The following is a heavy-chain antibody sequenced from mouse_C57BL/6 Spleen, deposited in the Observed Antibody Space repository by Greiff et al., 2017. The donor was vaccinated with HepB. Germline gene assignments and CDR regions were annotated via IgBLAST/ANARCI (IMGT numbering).Heavy chain of an antibody. CDR3: ARSGGYYGREGDYFDY. J-gene: IGHJ2*01. Sequence: EVQLQQSGPELVKPGASVKMSCKASGYTFTDYNMHWVKQSHGKSLEWIGYINPNNGGTSYNQKFKGKATLTVNKSSSTAYMELRSLTSEDSAVYDCARSGGYYGREGDYFDYWGQGTTLTVSS. D-gene: IGHD1-1*01. CDR1: GYTFTDYN. V-gene: IGHV1-22*01. CDR2: INPNNGGT.